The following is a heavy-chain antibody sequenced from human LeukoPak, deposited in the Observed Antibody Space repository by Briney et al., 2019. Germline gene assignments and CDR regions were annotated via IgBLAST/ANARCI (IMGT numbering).Heavy chain of an antibody. CDR3: ARRGHYSGSYYDFDF. CDR1: GFTFISYS. D-gene: IGHD1-26*01. V-gene: IGHV3-21*05. J-gene: IGHJ4*02. CDR2: ITGSSDHI. Sequence: GGSLRLSCEASGFTFISYSMKWVRQAPGEGLEWISYITGSSDHINYADSVKGRFILSRDNTKNSLFLQKNSLRDEDTAAYNCARRGHYSGSYYDFDFWGQGTLVTVSS.